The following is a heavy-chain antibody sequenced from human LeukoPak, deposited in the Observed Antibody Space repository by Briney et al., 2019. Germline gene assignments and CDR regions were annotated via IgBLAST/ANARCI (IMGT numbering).Heavy chain of an antibody. Sequence: PSETLSLTCAVYGGSFSGYYWSWIRQPPGKGPEWIGEITHSGSTNYNPSLKSRVTMSVDTSKNQFSLKLNSVTAADTAVYYCARGGAYSSSLYARFDPWGQGTLVTVSS. D-gene: IGHD6-13*01. CDR2: ITHSGST. CDR1: GGSFSGYY. CDR3: ARGGAYSSSLYARFDP. V-gene: IGHV4-34*01. J-gene: IGHJ5*02.